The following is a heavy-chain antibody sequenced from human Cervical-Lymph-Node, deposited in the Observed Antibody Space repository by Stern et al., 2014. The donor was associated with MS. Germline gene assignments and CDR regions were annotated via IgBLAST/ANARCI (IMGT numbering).Heavy chain of an antibody. J-gene: IGHJ4*02. Sequence: EVQLVESGGGLVKPGGSLRLSWAASGFTFSSYTMNWVRQAPGQGLEWVESFSRGGSYVYYADALKGRCTISRDNAKNSLYLQMNSLRAEDTAVYYCARGRGGNYRYYFDYWGQGTLVTVSS. CDR1: GFTFSSYT. D-gene: IGHD4-23*01. CDR3: ARGRGGNYRYYFDY. CDR2: FSRGGSYV. V-gene: IGHV3-21*01.